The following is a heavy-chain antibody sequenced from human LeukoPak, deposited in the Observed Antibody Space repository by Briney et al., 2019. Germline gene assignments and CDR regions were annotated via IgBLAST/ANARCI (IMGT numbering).Heavy chain of an antibody. V-gene: IGHV1-69*13. Sequence: ASVKVSCKASGGTFSSYAISWVRQAPGQGLEWMGGIIPIFGTANYAQKFQGRVTITADESTSTVYMELSSLRSEDTAVYYCAREGYYDSSGYYYYMDVWGKGTTVTISS. CDR3: AREGYYDSSGYYYYMDV. CDR1: GGTFSSYA. CDR2: IIPIFGTA. D-gene: IGHD3-22*01. J-gene: IGHJ6*03.